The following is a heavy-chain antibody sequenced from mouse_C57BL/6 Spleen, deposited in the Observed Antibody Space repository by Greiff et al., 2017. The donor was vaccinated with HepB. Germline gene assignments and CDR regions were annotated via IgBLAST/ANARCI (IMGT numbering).Heavy chain of an antibody. CDR1: GYAFSSSW. J-gene: IGHJ1*03. D-gene: IGHD1-1*01. CDR3: ARDYGSSYWYFDV. CDR2: IYPGDGDT. V-gene: IGHV1-82*01. Sequence: QVQLQHSGPELVKPGASVKISCKASGYAFSSSWMNWVKQRPGKGLEWIGRIYPGDGDTNYNGKFKGKATLTADKSSSTAYMQLSSLTSEDSAVYFCARDYGSSYWYFDVWGTGTTVTVSS.